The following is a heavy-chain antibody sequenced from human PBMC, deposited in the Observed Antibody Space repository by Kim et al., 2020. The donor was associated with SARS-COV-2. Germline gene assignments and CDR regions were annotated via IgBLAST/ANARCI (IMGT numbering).Heavy chain of an antibody. CDR1: GFTLSTFG. CDR2: ISGTGSYI. J-gene: IGHJ4*02. D-gene: IGHD2-15*01. CDR3: ARVRGGGAFDY. Sequence: GGSLRLSCAISGFTLSTFGMNWVRQAPGKGLEWVSSISGTGSYIHYADSVKGRVTISRDNAKNSVYLQMNSLRAEDTAVYFCARVRGGGAFDYWGQGTLVTVSS. V-gene: IGHV3-21*01.